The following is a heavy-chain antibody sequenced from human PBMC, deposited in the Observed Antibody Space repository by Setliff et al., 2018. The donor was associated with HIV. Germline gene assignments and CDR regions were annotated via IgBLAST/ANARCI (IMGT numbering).Heavy chain of an antibody. Sequence: GGSLRLSCAASGFTFSSYWMSWVRQAPGKGLEWVANIKQDGSEKYYVDSVKGRFTISRDNAKNSLYLQMNSLRAEDTAVYYCARAPLLMVYATDYWGQGTLVTVSS. CDR2: IKQDGSEK. CDR3: ARAPLLMVYATDY. V-gene: IGHV3-7*01. D-gene: IGHD2-8*01. J-gene: IGHJ4*02. CDR1: GFTFSSYW.